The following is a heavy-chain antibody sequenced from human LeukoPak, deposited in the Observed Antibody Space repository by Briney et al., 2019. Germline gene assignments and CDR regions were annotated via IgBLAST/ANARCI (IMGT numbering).Heavy chain of an antibody. V-gene: IGHV1-24*01. J-gene: IGHJ4*02. D-gene: IGHD3-9*01. Sequence: ASVRVSCTVSGYTLTALSMHWVRQAPGNGGGWRGGFDPVDGVTINAKKFKGRDTMTEDTSTDTAYMELSSLRSEDTAVYYCATVPDISTCYYVFDYWGQGTLVTVSS. CDR2: FDPVDGVT. CDR1: GYTLTALS. CDR3: ATVPDISTCYYVFDY.